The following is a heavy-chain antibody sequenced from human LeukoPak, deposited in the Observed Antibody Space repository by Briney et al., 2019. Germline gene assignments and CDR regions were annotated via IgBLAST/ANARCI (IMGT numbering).Heavy chain of an antibody. D-gene: IGHD1-14*01. CDR2: IYYSGST. CDR1: GGSISSYD. V-gene: IGHV4-59*08. CDR3: ARFPDATDAFDI. Sequence: SETLSLTCTVSGGSISSYDWSWIRQPPGKGLEWVGYIYYSGSTNYNPSLKSRVTISVDTSKNQFSLKLSSVTAADTAVYYCARFPDATDAFDIWGQGTMVTVSS. J-gene: IGHJ3*02.